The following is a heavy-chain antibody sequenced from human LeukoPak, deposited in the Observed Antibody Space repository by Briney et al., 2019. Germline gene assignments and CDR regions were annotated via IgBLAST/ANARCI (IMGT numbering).Heavy chain of an antibody. CDR3: ARDLGSSGYLDY. D-gene: IGHD3-22*01. CDR1: GFTFSSYE. CDR2: ISSSGSTI. Sequence: PGGSLRLSCAASGFTFSSYEMNWVRQAPGKGLEWVSYISSSGSTIYYADSVKSRFTISRDNAKNSLYLQMNSLRAEDTAVYYCARDLGSSGYLDYWGQGTLVTVSS. V-gene: IGHV3-48*03. J-gene: IGHJ4*02.